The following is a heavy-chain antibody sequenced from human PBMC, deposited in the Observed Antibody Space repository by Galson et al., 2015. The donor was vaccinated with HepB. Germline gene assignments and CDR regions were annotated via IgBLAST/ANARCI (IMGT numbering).Heavy chain of an antibody. Sequence: SETLSLTCAVYGGSFSGYYWSWIRQPPGKGLEWIGEINHSGSTNYNPSLKSRVTISVDTSKNQFSLKLSSVTAADTAVYYCARGPVAGIAQGGYYYGMDVWGQGTTVTVSS. D-gene: IGHD6-19*01. CDR1: GGSFSGYY. V-gene: IGHV4-34*01. CDR3: ARGPVAGIAQGGYYYGMDV. CDR2: INHSGST. J-gene: IGHJ6*02.